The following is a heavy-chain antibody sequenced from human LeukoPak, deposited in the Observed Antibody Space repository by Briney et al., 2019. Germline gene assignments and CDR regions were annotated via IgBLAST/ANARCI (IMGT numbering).Heavy chain of an antibody. D-gene: IGHD3-22*01. J-gene: IGHJ4*02. CDR1: GCTVSSCA. Sequence: ASVKVSCKASGCTVSSCAINWVRQGTAQGLELMGGSIPIFGTANYAQKFQGRVTITADESTSTAYMELSSLRSEDTAVYYCARGFDSSGYYLYYFDYWGQGTLVTVSS. CDR2: SIPIFGTA. V-gene: IGHV1-69*13. CDR3: ARGFDSSGYYLYYFDY.